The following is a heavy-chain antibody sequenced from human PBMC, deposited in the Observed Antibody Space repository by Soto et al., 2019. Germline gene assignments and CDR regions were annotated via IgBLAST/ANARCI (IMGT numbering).Heavy chain of an antibody. J-gene: IGHJ4*02. CDR3: ARSIVVVTALDY. D-gene: IGHD2-21*02. V-gene: IGHV1-3*05. CDR1: GYTSTSYA. CDR2: INAGNGNT. Sequence: QVQLVQSGAEEKKPGASVKVPCKAPGYTSTSYAMHWVPQPPGQRLEWMGWINAGNGNTKDSQKFQGRVTITRDTSASTAYMELSSLRSEDTAVYYCARSIVVVTALDYWGQGTLVTVSS.